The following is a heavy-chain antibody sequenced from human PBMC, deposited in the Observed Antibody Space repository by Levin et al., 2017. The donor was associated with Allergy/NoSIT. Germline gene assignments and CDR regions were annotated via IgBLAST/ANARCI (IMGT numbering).Heavy chain of an antibody. CDR1: GYTFTGYY. CDR2: INPNSGGT. J-gene: IGHJ4*02. V-gene: IGHV1-2*02. D-gene: IGHD3-10*01. CDR3: ARERDSGSYYGVGDY. Sequence: GASVKVSCKASGYTFTGYYMHWVRQAPGQGLEWMGWINPNSGGTNYAQKFQGRVTMTRDTSISTAYMELSRLRSDDTAVYYCARERDSGSYYGVGDYWGQGTLVTVSS.